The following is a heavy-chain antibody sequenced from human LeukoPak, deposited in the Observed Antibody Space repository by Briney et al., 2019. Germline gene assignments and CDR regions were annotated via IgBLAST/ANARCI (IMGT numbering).Heavy chain of an antibody. CDR1: GDTFSDYA. CDR3: AREIGYCSSTSCPYFDQ. V-gene: IGHV1-69*01. Sequence: GSSVKVSCKASGDTFSDYAICWVRQAPGQGLEWMGGIIPIFGTANYAQKFQGRVTITADESTSTAYMELSSLRSEDTAVYYCAREIGYCSSTSCPYFDQWGQGTLVTVSS. D-gene: IGHD2-2*01. CDR2: IIPIFGTA. J-gene: IGHJ4*02.